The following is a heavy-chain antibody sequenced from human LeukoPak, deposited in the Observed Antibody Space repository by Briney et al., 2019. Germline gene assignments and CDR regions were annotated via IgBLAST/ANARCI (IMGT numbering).Heavy chain of an antibody. CDR3: ARGLSKINVIVRKWFDP. CDR1: GYTFTSYD. Sequence: ASVKVSCKPSGYTFTSYDINWVRQATGQGLEWMGWMNPNSGNTGYAQKFQGRVTMTRNTSISTAYMELSSLRSEDTAVYYCARGLSKINVIVRKWFDPWGQGTLVTVSS. V-gene: IGHV1-8*01. D-gene: IGHD5/OR15-5a*01. CDR2: MNPNSGNT. J-gene: IGHJ5*02.